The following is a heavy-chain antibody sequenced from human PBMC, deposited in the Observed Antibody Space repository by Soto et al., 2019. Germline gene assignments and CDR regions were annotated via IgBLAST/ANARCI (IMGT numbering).Heavy chain of an antibody. CDR1: GGSISSSSYY. D-gene: IGHD6-13*01. Sequence: TSETLSLTCTVSGGSISSSSYYWGWIRQPPGKGLEWIGSIYYSGSTYYNPSLKSRVTISVDTSKNQFSLKLSSVTAADTAVYYCARPIMAAADNWFDPWGQGTLVTVS. CDR3: ARPIMAAADNWFDP. J-gene: IGHJ5*02. V-gene: IGHV4-39*01. CDR2: IYYSGST.